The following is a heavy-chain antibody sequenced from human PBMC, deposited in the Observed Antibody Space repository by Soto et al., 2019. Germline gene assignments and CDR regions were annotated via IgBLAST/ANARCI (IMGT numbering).Heavy chain of an antibody. J-gene: IGHJ5*02. Sequence: QVQLQQWGAGLLKPSETLSLTCAVYGGSFSGYYWSWIRQPPGKGLEWIGEINHSGSTNYNPSLKSRGTISVDTSKNQFSRKLSSGTAADTAVYYCASAPDGSYTFDPWGQGTLVTVSS. V-gene: IGHV4-34*01. CDR2: INHSGST. CDR3: ASAPDGSYTFDP. D-gene: IGHD1-26*01. CDR1: GGSFSGYY.